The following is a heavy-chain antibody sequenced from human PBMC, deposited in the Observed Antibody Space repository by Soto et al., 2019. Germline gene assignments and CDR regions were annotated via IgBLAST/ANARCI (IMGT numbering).Heavy chain of an antibody. CDR2: IYYSGST. CDR3: ARHGYSAPDY. CDR1: GGSISSYY. Sequence: PSETLSLTCTVSGGSISSYYWSWIRQPPGKGLEWIGYIYYSGSTNYNPSLKSRVTISVDTSKNQFSLKLSSVTAADTAVYYCARHGYSAPDYWGQGTLVTAPQ. D-gene: IGHD5-12*01. J-gene: IGHJ4*02. V-gene: IGHV4-59*08.